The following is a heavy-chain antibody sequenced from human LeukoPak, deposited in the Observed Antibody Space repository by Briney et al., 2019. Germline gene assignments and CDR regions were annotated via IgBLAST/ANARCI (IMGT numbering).Heavy chain of an antibody. V-gene: IGHV3-53*01. D-gene: IGHD6-19*01. Sequence: SGGSLRLSCAASGFTVSSNYMSWVRQAPGKGLEWVSVIYSGGSTYYADSVKGRFTISRDNSKDTLYLQMNSLGAEDTALYYCAKGKTVAGTGGHNFDYWGQGTLVTVSS. J-gene: IGHJ4*02. CDR1: GFTVSSNY. CDR3: AKGKTVAGTGGHNFDY. CDR2: IYSGGST.